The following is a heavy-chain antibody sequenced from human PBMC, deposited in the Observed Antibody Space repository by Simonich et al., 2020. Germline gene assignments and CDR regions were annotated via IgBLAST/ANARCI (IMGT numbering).Heavy chain of an antibody. CDR2: MNPNSGNT. D-gene: IGHD2-15*01. CDR3: ARGRGGMSRGYVDY. J-gene: IGHJ4*02. V-gene: IGHV1-8*03. CDR1: GYTFTSYD. Sequence: QVQLVQSGAEVKKPGASGKVSCKAAGYTFTSYDINWVRQATGQGREWMGWMNPNSGNTGYAQKCQGRVTITRNTSISTAYMELGSLRCEDTAVYYCARGRGGMSRGYVDYWGQGTLVTVSS.